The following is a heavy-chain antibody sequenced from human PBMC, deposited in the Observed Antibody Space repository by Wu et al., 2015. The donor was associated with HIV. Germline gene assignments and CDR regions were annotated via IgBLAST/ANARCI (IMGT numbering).Heavy chain of an antibody. J-gene: IGHJ3*02. CDR1: GGTFSSYA. D-gene: IGHD2-2*01. Sequence: QVQLVQSGAEVKKPGSSVKVSCKASGGTFSSYAISWVRQAPGQGLEWMGGIIPIFGTANYAQKFQGRVTITADESTSTAYMELSSLRSEDTAVYYCAREPKDIVVVPAAIGAFDIWGQGTMVTVSS. CDR2: IIPIFGTA. CDR3: AREPKDIVVVPAAIGAFDI. V-gene: IGHV1-69*12.